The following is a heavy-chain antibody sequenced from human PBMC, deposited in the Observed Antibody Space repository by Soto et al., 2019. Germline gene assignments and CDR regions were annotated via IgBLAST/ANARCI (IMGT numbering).Heavy chain of an antibody. CDR1: DGSISSSNW. Sequence: TLSLTCAVSDGSISSSNWWRWVPQPPGKGLEWSGEIYHSGSTNYNPSLKSRVTISVDKSKNQFSLKLSSVTAAATALYYWAREGVLGGSSGGDWGQGTMVTVSS. CDR2: IYHSGST. D-gene: IGHD2-15*01. J-gene: IGHJ1*01. V-gene: IGHV4-4*02. CDR3: AREGVLGGSSGGD.